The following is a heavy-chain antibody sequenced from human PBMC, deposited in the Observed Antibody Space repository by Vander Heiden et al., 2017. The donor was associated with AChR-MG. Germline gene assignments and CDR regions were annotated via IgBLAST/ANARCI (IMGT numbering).Heavy chain of an antibody. CDR2: ISNDGSSK. Sequence: QVRLEESGGGVVQPGRSLRLSCEASRFTFRDHAMHWVRQAPGKGLEWVAMISNDGSSKRYADSVRGRFTISRDNSRTALFLQMSSLRVEDTAVYHCVRQDDYGDYGAAFDAWGQGTAVTVSS. CDR3: VRQDDYGDYGAAFDA. CDR1: RFTFRDHA. V-gene: IGHV3-33*01. J-gene: IGHJ3*01. D-gene: IGHD4-17*01.